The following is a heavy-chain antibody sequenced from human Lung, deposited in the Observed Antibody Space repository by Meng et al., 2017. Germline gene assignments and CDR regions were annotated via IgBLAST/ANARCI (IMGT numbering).Heavy chain of an antibody. CDR2: INRDGTKP. CDR3: TNDRLNH. Sequence: EGWLLGSGVGLVPPGGSLRLSLAASGFTLTDHWMHWVRQGPGKGLVWVSRINRDGTKPTYADSVKGRFTISRDNAKNTLYLQMNNLRAEDTAFYYCTNDRLNHWGQGALVTVSS. J-gene: IGHJ1*01. D-gene: IGHD1-1*01. V-gene: IGHV3-74*01. CDR1: GFTLTDHW.